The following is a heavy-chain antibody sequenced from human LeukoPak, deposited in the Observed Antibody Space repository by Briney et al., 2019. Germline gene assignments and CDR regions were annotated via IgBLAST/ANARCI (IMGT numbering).Heavy chain of an antibody. V-gene: IGHV4-4*07. CDR1: GGSISSYY. Sequence: SETLSLTCTVSGGSISSYYWSWIRQPAGKGLEWIGRIYTSGSTNYNPSLKSRVTMSVDTSKNQFSLKLSSVTAADTAVYYCASVNYYDSSGYDRTDDYWGQGTQVTVSS. CDR3: ASVNYYDSSGYDRTDDY. D-gene: IGHD3-22*01. CDR2: IYTSGST. J-gene: IGHJ4*02.